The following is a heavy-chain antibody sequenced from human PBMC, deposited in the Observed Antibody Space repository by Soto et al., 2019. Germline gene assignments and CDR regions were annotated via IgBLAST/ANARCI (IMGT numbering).Heavy chain of an antibody. CDR1: GFTFSSYS. CDR2: ISSSSSTI. V-gene: IGHV3-48*02. CDR3: ARGWGGQKLAYYYYYGIDV. J-gene: IGHJ6*02. Sequence: GGSLRLSCAASGFTFSSYSMNWVRQAPGKGLEWVSYISSSSSTIYYADSVKGRFTISRDNAKNSLYLQMNSLRDEDTAVYYCARGWGGQKLAYYYYYGIDVWGQGTTVTVSS. D-gene: IGHD6-13*01.